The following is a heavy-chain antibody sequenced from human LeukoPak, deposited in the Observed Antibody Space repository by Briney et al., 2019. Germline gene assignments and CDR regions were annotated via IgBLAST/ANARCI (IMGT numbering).Heavy chain of an antibody. V-gene: IGHV4-30-2*01. Sequence: PSETLSLTCTVSGGSISSGGYYWSCIRQPPGKGLECIGYIYHSGSTYYNPSLKSRVTISVDRSKNQFSLKLSSVTAADTAVYYCARGNSGYDARYFDYWGQGTLVTVSS. CDR2: IYHSGST. CDR3: ARGNSGYDARYFDY. D-gene: IGHD5-12*01. J-gene: IGHJ4*02. CDR1: GGSISSGGYY.